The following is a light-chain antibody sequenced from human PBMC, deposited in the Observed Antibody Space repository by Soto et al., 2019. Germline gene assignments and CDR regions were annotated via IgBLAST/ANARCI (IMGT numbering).Light chain of an antibody. J-gene: IGKJ1*01. CDR1: QSISSW. Sequence: DIQMTQSPSTRSASVGDRVTITCRASQSISSWLAWYQQKPGKAPKLLIYDASSLESGVPLRFSGSGSGTEFTLSIRSLQPDDSATYYCQQYNSYPWTFGQGTKVQIK. CDR3: QQYNSYPWT. V-gene: IGKV1-5*01. CDR2: DAS.